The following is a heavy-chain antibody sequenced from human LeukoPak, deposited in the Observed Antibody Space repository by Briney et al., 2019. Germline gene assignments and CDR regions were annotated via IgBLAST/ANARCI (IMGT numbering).Heavy chain of an antibody. Sequence: ASVKVSCKASEYTFTGYYMHWVRQAPGQGLEWMGWINPNSGGTNYAQKFQGRVTMTRDTSITTAYMELSRLISDDTAVYYCARDWRADSGYESNWFDPWGQGTLVTVSS. CDR2: INPNSGGT. V-gene: IGHV1-2*02. CDR1: EYTFTGYY. CDR3: ARDWRADSGYESNWFDP. J-gene: IGHJ5*02. D-gene: IGHD5-12*01.